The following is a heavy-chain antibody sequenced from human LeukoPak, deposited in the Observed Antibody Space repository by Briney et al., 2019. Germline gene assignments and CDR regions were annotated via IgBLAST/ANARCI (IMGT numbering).Heavy chain of an antibody. J-gene: IGHJ6*02. CDR1: GFTVSSNY. D-gene: IGHD6-13*01. CDR3: ARDRSAAGTRYYYYGMDV. Sequence: GGSLRLSCAASGFTVSSNYMSWVRQAPGKGLEWVSVIYSGGSTYYADSVKGRFTISRDNSKNTLCLQMNSLRAEDTAVYYCARDRSAAGTRYYYYGMDVWGQGTTVTVSS. V-gene: IGHV3-66*01. CDR2: IYSGGST.